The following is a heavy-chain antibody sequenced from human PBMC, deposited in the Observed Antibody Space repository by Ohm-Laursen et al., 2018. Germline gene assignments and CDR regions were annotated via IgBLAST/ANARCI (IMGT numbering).Heavy chain of an antibody. Sequence: GTLSLTCAVYGGSFSGYYWSWIRQPPGKGLEWIGRIYTSGTTNYNPSLKSRVTMSLDTSKNQFSLKLSSVTAADTAVYYCARDNYDILTENWFDPWGRGTLVTVSS. CDR2: IYTSGTT. D-gene: IGHD3-9*01. V-gene: IGHV4-4*07. CDR3: ARDNYDILTENWFDP. CDR1: GGSFSGYY. J-gene: IGHJ5*02.